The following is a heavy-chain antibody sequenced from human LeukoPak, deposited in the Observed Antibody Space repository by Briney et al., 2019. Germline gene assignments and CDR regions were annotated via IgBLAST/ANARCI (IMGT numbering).Heavy chain of an antibody. V-gene: IGHV4-38-2*02. CDR3: ARGITGITATGSE. J-gene: IGHJ4*02. Sequence: ASETLSLTCTVFGYSISSGYYWGWIRQPPGKGLEWIGTIYYSGSTYYNPSLKSRVTISVDMSKNEFSLKLSSVTAADTAVYYCARGITGITATGSEWGQGTLVTVSS. CDR2: IYYSGST. CDR1: GYSISSGYY. D-gene: IGHD6-13*01.